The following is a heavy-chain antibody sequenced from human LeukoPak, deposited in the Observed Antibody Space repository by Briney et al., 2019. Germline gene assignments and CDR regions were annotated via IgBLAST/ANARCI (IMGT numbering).Heavy chain of an antibody. V-gene: IGHV3-23*01. J-gene: IGHJ3*02. CDR2: ISGSGGST. Sequence: PGGSLRLSCAASGFTVSSYAMSWVRQAPGKGLEWVSAISGSGGSTYYADSVKGRFTISRDNSKNTLYLQMNSLRAEDTAVYYCANRGGSSGAFDIWGPGTMVTVSS. CDR1: GFTVSSYA. CDR3: ANRGGSSGAFDI. D-gene: IGHD6-6*01.